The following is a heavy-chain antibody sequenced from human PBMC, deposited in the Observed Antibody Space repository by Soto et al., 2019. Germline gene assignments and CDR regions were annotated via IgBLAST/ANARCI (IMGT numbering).Heavy chain of an antibody. J-gene: IGHJ4*02. CDR1: GGSFSGYY. Sequence: QVQLQQWGAGLLKPSETLSLTCAVYGGSFSGYYWSWIRQPPGKGLECIGEINHSGSPNHKLSLKGRVTIAVDTSKNLFALKLSSVTAADTTVYYCARGPTKAAAGTENPFDYCGQRTLVTVTS. CDR2: INHSGSP. CDR3: ARGPTKAAAGTENPFDY. D-gene: IGHD6-13*01. V-gene: IGHV4-34*01.